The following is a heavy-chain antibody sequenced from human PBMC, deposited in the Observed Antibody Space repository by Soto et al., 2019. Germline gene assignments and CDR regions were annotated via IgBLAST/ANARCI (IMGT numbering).Heavy chain of an antibody. D-gene: IGHD3-22*01. CDR2: IWYDGRNK. Sequence: QVQLVESGGGVVQPGRSLRLSCAASGFTFSSYGMHWVRQAPGKGLEWVAGIWYDGRNKDYAESVKGRFTSSRDNSNHPLSLQMNSLRAEDTAVYYCARDLDSSRYYYPHGEYFQHWGQGTLVTVSS. V-gene: IGHV3-33*01. CDR3: ARDLDSSRYYYPHGEYFQH. CDR1: GFTFSSYG. J-gene: IGHJ1*01.